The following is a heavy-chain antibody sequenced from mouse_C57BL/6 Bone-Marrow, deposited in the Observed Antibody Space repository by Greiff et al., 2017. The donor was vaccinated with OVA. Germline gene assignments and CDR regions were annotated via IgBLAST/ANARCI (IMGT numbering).Heavy chain of an antibody. Sequence: EVQGVESGGGLVKPGGSLKLSCAASGFTFSDYGMHWVRQAPEKGLAWVAYISSGSSTIYYADTVKGRFTISRDNAKNTLFLQMTSLRSEDTAMYYCARPGYYGSTLWYFDVWGTGTTVTVSS. CDR2: ISSGSSTI. V-gene: IGHV5-17*01. CDR3: ARPGYYGSTLWYFDV. D-gene: IGHD1-1*01. J-gene: IGHJ1*03. CDR1: GFTFSDYG.